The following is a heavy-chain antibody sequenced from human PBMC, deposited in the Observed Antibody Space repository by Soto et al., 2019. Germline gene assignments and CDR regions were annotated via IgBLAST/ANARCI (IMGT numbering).Heavy chain of an antibody. Sequence: PSETLSLTCAVYCGSFSGYYWSWIRQPPGKGLEWIGEINHSGSTNYNPSLKSRVTISVDTSKNQFSLKLSSVTAADTAVYYCARGPRYYDFWSGYYTGPYYYYGMDVWGQGTTVTVSS. CDR2: INHSGST. CDR3: ARGPRYYDFWSGYYTGPYYYYGMDV. J-gene: IGHJ6*02. CDR1: CGSFSGYY. D-gene: IGHD3-3*01. V-gene: IGHV4-34*01.